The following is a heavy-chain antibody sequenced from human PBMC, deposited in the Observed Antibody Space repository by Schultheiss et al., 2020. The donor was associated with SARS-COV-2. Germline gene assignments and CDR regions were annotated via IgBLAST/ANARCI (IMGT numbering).Heavy chain of an antibody. CDR1: GYIFPNYG. D-gene: IGHD6-13*01. CDR2: ISGYNGDT. Sequence: ASVKVSCKASGYIFPNYGVSWVRQAPGQGLEWMGWISGYNGDTNYAQKLQGRVTMTTDTSTSTAHMELRSLRSDDTAVYFCARGRATSWLPFIDHWGQGTLVTVSS. J-gene: IGHJ4*02. CDR3: ARGRATSWLPFIDH. V-gene: IGHV1-18*04.